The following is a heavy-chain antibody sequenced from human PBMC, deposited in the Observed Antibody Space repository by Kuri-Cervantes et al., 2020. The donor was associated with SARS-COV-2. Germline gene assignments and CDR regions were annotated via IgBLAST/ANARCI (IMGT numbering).Heavy chain of an antibody. D-gene: IGHD6-19*01. Sequence: GRSLKISCAASGFTFSTYWMNGVRQAPGKGLMWVSRIDYDGNRPGYADSVKGRFTISRDNAKNTLYLEMNSLRAEDTAVYYCAQTLIAVAGYFDYWGQGTLVTVSS. CDR3: AQTLIAVAGYFDY. CDR2: IDYDGNRP. V-gene: IGHV3-74*01. CDR1: GFTFSTYW. J-gene: IGHJ4*02.